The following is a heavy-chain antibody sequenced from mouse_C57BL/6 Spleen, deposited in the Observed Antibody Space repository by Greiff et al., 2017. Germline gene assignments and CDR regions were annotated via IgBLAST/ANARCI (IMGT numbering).Heavy chain of an antibody. J-gene: IGHJ4*01. CDR1: GYTFTSYW. CDR2: IDPSDSYT. D-gene: IGHD3-2*02. V-gene: IGHV1-69*01. Sequence: VQLQQPGAELVMPGASVKLSCKASGYTFTSYWMHWVKQRPGQGLEWIGEIDPSDSYTNYNQKFKCKSTLTVDKSSSTAYMQLSSLTSEDSAVYYCAKSSSYAMDYWGQGTSVTVSS. CDR3: AKSSSYAMDY.